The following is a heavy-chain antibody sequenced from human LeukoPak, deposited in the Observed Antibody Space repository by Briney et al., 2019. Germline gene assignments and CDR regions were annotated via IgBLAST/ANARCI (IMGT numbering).Heavy chain of an antibody. D-gene: IGHD6-13*01. CDR2: IYASGST. J-gene: IGHJ4*02. Sequence: SETLSLTCTVSGGSISRGSYYWSWIRQPAGKGLERLGRIYASGSTNYNPSLKSRVTISVDRSKNQFSLKLSSVTAADTAVYYCARESYSSSWCFDYWGQGTLVTVSS. CDR3: ARESYSSSWCFDY. V-gene: IGHV4-61*02. CDR1: GGSISRGSYY.